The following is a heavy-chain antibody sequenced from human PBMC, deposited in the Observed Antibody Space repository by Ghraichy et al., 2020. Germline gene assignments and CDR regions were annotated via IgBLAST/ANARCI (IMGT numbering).Heavy chain of an antibody. D-gene: IGHD4-17*01. Sequence: ETLSLTCTVSGGSISSYYWSWIRQPPGKGLEWIGYIYYSGSTNYNPSLKSRVTISVDTSKNQFSLKLSSVTAADTAVYYCASTTVTTPDQFDYWGQGTLVTVSS. J-gene: IGHJ4*02. V-gene: IGHV4-59*01. CDR1: GGSISSYY. CDR3: ASTTVTTPDQFDY. CDR2: IYYSGST.